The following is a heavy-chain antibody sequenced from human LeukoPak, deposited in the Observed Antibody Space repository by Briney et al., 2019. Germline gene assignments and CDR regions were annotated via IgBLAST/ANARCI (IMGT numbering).Heavy chain of an antibody. D-gene: IGHD2-2*01. CDR2: ISYDGSNK. J-gene: IGHJ3*02. CDR1: GFTFSSYA. V-gene: IGHV3-30-3*01. Sequence: GGPLRLSCAASGFTFSSYAMHWVRQAPGKGLEWVAVISYDGSNKYYADSVKGRFTISRDNSKNTLYLQMNSLRAEDTAVYYCARDSGDCSSTSCLHDAFDIWGQGTMVTVSS. CDR3: ARDSGDCSSTSCLHDAFDI.